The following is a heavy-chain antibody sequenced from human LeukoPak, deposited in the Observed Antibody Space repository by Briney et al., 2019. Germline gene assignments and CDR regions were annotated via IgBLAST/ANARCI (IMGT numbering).Heavy chain of an antibody. CDR3: ARGSSSWSTFDY. Sequence: ASVKVSCKASGYTFTDYYMLWVRQAPGQGLEWMGWINPNSGAKKYAQRFQGRVTMTRDRSISTAYMELSRLRSDDTAVYYCARGSSSWSTFDYWGQGTLVTVSS. D-gene: IGHD6-13*01. CDR2: INPNSGAK. CDR1: GYTFTDYY. J-gene: IGHJ4*02. V-gene: IGHV1-2*02.